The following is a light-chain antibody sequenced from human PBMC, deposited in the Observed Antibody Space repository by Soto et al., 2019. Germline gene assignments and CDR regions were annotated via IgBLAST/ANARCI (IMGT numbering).Light chain of an antibody. J-gene: IGKJ2*01. CDR3: QQRGNWPRT. V-gene: IGKV3-11*01. Sequence: EIVLTQSPATLSLSPGERATLSSRASQSVSSYLAWYQQKPGQAPRLLIYDASNRATGIPARFSGSGSGTDFTLTISSLEPEDFAVYYCQQRGNWPRTFGQGTKLEI. CDR1: QSVSSY. CDR2: DAS.